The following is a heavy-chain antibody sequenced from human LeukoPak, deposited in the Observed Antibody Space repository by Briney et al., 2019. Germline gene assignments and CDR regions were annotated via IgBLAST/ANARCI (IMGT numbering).Heavy chain of an antibody. CDR2: ISGSGGST. V-gene: IGHV3-23*01. J-gene: IGHJ4*02. Sequence: GGSLRLSCAASGFTFSSYGMSWVRQAPGKGLEWVSAISGSGGSTYYADSVKGRFTISRDNSKYTLYLQMNSLRAEDTAVYYCAKNMVRGVIMTGADYWGQGTLVTVSS. CDR3: AKNMVRGVIMTGADY. D-gene: IGHD3-10*01. CDR1: GFTFSSYG.